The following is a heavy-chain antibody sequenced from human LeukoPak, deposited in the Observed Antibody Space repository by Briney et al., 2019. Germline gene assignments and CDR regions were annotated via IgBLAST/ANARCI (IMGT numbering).Heavy chain of an antibody. CDR3: ARRTDNTTDFDY. Sequence: SETLSLTCAVYGGSFSGYYWSWIRQPPGKGLEWIGEINHSGSTNYNPSLKSRVTISVDTSKNQFSLKLSSVTAADTAVYYCARRTDNTTDFDYWGQGTLVTVSS. CDR1: GGSFSGYY. J-gene: IGHJ4*02. V-gene: IGHV4-34*01. D-gene: IGHD2/OR15-2a*01. CDR2: INHSGST.